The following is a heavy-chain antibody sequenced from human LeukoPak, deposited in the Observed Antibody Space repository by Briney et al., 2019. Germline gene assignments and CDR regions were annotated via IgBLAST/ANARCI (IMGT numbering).Heavy chain of an antibody. CDR1: GYTFTRYG. CDR2: ISAYNGNT. V-gene: IGHV1-18*01. Sequence: ASVKVSCKASGYTFTRYGITWGRQAPGQGLEWMGWISAYNGNTNYAHKVQGRVTMTTDTSTSTAYMELRSLSSADTAVYYCARDNSAISGCSSASCFHFNYWGQGTLVTVSS. CDR3: ARDNSAISGCSSASCFHFNY. D-gene: IGHD2-2*01. J-gene: IGHJ4*02.